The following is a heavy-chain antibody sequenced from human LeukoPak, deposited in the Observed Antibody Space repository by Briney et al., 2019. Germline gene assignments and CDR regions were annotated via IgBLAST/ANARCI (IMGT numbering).Heavy chain of an antibody. J-gene: IGHJ4*02. D-gene: IGHD6-13*01. CDR3: AKPPYSSSWFYYFDY. V-gene: IGHV3-23*01. CDR1: GFTFTSYA. Sequence: GGSLRLSCAASGFTFTSYAMSWVRQAPGKGLEWVSAVSGSGGTPYYADSVKGRFTISRDNSMNTLYLQMNSLRAEDTAVYYCAKPPYSSSWFYYFDYWGQGALVTVSS. CDR2: VSGSGGTP.